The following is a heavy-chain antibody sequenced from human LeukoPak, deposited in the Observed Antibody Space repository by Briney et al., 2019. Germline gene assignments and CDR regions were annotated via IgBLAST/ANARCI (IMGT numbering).Heavy chain of an antibody. CDR1: GYTFTTYV. D-gene: IGHD2-21*01. CDR2: ISVDSGDT. J-gene: IGHJ4*02. CDR3: ARDPVETIAITDRYFDY. V-gene: IGHV1-18*01. Sequence: ASVKVSCKTSGYTFTTYVISWVRQAPGQGLERMGWISVDSGDTNYAQKFQDRVIMTTDTSTSTAYMELRSLRSDDTAVYYCARDPVETIAITDRYFDYWGQGTLVTVSS.